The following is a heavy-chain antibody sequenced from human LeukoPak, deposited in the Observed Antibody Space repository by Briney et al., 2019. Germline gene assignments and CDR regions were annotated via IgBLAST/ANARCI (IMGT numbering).Heavy chain of an antibody. CDR3: AINQAGYCGGGSCYRHEFYYMDV. CDR2: IIPLFGTA. J-gene: IGHJ6*03. CDR1: GGTFSTYV. V-gene: IGHV1-69*06. Sequence: SVKVSCKASGGTFSTYVVSWVRQAPGQGLECMGGIIPLFGTANYAEKFQDRVTITADKSTSTAYMELNSLRSEDTAMYYCAINQAGYCGGGSCYRHEFYYMDVWGKGTSVTVSS. D-gene: IGHD2-15*01.